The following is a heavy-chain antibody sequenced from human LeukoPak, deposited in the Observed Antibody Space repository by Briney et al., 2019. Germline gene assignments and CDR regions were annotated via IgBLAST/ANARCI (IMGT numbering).Heavy chain of an antibody. J-gene: IGHJ4*02. Sequence: SETLSLTCAVSGGSISSSSYYWGWIRQPPGKGLEWIGRIYYSGSTSYNPSLKSRVTISVDTSKNQFTLKLGSVTAADTAVYYCARHGSIATGAFTHWGQGTLVTVSS. CDR2: IYYSGST. CDR1: GGSISSSSYY. V-gene: IGHV4-39*01. CDR3: ARHGSIATGAFTH. D-gene: IGHD6-13*01.